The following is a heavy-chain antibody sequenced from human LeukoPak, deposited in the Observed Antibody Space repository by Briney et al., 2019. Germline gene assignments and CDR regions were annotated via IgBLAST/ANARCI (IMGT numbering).Heavy chain of an antibody. CDR1: GYTFTSYG. CDR2: ISAYNGNT. J-gene: IGHJ4*02. Sequence: GASVKVSCKASGYTFTSYGISWVRQAPGQGLEWMGWISAYNGNTNYAQKLQGRVTMTTDTSTSTAYMELRSLRSDDTAVYYCARDRVGATLGTDFDYWGQGTLVTVSS. D-gene: IGHD1-26*01. CDR3: ARDRVGATLGTDFDY. V-gene: IGHV1-18*01.